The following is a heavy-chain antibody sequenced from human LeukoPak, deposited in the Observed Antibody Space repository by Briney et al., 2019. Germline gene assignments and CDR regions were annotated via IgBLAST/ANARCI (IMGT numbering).Heavy chain of an antibody. CDR2: VYYSGST. J-gene: IGHJ2*01. CDR3: ARAILTASGSVWYFDL. V-gene: IGHV4-31*03. Sequence: PSETLSLTCTVSGGSISSGRYWRSWIRQHPGKGLEWIGYVYYSGSTYYSPSLRSRLSISVDTSKNQFSLSLSSVTAADTAVYYCARAILTASGSVWYFDLWGRGTLVTVSS. D-gene: IGHD3-3*01. CDR1: GGSISSGRYW.